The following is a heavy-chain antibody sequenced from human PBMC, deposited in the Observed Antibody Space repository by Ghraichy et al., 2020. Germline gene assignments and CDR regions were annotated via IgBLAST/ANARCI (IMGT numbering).Heavy chain of an antibody. CDR3: ATLGSDGSGSYYGNYYYYMDV. J-gene: IGHJ6*03. V-gene: IGHV1-69*13. D-gene: IGHD3-10*01. CDR1: GGTFSSYA. Sequence: SVKVSCKASGGTFSSYAISWVRQAPGQGLEWMGGIIPIFGTANYAQKFQGRVTITADESTSTAYMELSSLRSEDTAVYYCATLGSDGSGSYYGNYYYYMDVWGKGTTVTVSS. CDR2: IIPIFGTA.